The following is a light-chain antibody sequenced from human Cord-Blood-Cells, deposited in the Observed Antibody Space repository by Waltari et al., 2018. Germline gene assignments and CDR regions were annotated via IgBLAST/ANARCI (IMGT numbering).Light chain of an antibody. V-gene: IGLV3-9*01. CDR3: QVWDSSTAV. J-gene: IGLJ3*02. Sequence: SYELTQPLSVSVALGQKARITCGGNNIGRNNVHWYQKKPGQAPGLVIYRDSNRPSGIPERFSGSNSGNTATLTISRAQAGDEADYYCQVWDSSTAVFGGGTKLTVL. CDR1: NIGRNN. CDR2: RDS.